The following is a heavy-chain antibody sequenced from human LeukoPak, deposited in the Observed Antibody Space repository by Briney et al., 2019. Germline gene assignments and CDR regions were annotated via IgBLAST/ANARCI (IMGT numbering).Heavy chain of an antibody. J-gene: IGHJ3*02. V-gene: IGHV4-31*03. D-gene: IGHD2-15*01. CDR3: ARDFNCSGGSCYYHAFDI. Sequence: SQTLSLTCTVSGGSISSGGYYWSWIRQHPGKGLEWIGYIFYSGSTYYNPSLESRVTISVDTSNNQFSLKLSSVTAADTAVYYCARDFNCSGGSCYYHAFDIWGQGTMVTVSS. CDR1: GGSISSGGYY. CDR2: IFYSGST.